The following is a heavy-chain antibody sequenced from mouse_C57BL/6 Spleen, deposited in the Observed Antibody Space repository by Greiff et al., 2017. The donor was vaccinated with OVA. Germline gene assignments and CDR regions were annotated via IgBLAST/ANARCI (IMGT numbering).Heavy chain of an antibody. Sequence: EVMLVESGGGLVQPKGSLKLSCAASGFSFNTYAMNWVRQAPGKGLEWVARIRSKSNNYATYYADSVKDRFTISRDDSESMLYLQMNNLKTEDTAMYYCVRQLTGNYFDYWGQGTTLTVSS. CDR1: GFSFNTYA. J-gene: IGHJ2*01. V-gene: IGHV10-1*01. CDR3: VRQLTGNYFDY. D-gene: IGHD4-1*01. CDR2: IRSKSNNYAT.